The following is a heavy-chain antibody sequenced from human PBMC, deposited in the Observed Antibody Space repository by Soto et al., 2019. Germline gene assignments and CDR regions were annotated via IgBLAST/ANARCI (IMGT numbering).Heavy chain of an antibody. Sequence: QVQLQQWGAGLLKPSETLSLTCAVYGGSFSGYYWSWIRQPPGKGLEWIGEINQSGGTNYNPSLKRRVTISVDTSKSQFSLKLSSVTAADTAVYYCARTYSSSWSPFDYWGQGTLVTVSS. D-gene: IGHD6-13*01. V-gene: IGHV4-34*01. CDR2: INQSGGT. J-gene: IGHJ4*02. CDR3: ARTYSSSWSPFDY. CDR1: GGSFSGYY.